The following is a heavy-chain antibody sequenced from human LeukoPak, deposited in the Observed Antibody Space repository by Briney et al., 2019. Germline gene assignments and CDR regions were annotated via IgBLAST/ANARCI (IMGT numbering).Heavy chain of an antibody. Sequence: ASVKVSCKASGYTFTGYYMHWVRQAPGQGLEWMGRINPNSGGTNYAQKFQGRVTMTRDTSISTAYMELSRLRSDDTAVYYCAPLDYYGSGSHDYWGQGTLVTVPS. V-gene: IGHV1-2*06. CDR2: INPNSGGT. CDR3: APLDYYGSGSHDY. J-gene: IGHJ4*02. CDR1: GYTFTGYY. D-gene: IGHD3-10*01.